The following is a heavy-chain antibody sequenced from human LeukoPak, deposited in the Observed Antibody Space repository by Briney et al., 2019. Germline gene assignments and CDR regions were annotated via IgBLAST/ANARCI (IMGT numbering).Heavy chain of an antibody. CDR3: ARGDCSGGSCHSGL. V-gene: IGHV3-66*01. CDR1: GFTVSNKY. J-gene: IGHJ4*02. D-gene: IGHD2-15*01. Sequence: GGSLRLSCAASGFTVSNKYMSWVRQAPGKGLEWFSVLYSGGSTYYADYVQGRFTISRDNSNNTLYLQMNSMRVEDTAVYFCARGDCSGGSCHSGLWGQGTLVTVSS. CDR2: LYSGGST.